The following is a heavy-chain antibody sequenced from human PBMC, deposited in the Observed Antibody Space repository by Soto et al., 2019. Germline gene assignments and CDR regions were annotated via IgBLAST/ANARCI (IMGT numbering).Heavy chain of an antibody. CDR1: GGSISSGGYS. CDR2: IYHSGTT. J-gene: IGHJ6*02. Sequence: QLQLQESGSGLVKPSQTLSLTCGVSGGSISSGGYSWSWIRQPPGKGLEWIGYIYHSGTTDYNPSLKSRVAISVDRSKNQFSLKLNSVTAADTAVYYCARGADSSSNYYYYGMDVWGQGTTVTVSS. CDR3: ARGADSSSNYYYYGMDV. D-gene: IGHD6-6*01. V-gene: IGHV4-30-2*01.